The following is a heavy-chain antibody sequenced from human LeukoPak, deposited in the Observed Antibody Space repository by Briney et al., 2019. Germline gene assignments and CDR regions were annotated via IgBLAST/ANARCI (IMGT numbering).Heavy chain of an antibody. J-gene: IGHJ4*02. Sequence: GGSLRLSCAASGFTVSSNYMSWVRQAPGKGLEWVSDIYSGGSTYYADSVKGRCTISRGNSKNTLYLQMNSLRAEDTAVYYCARGTTYYDILTGYYDRGDDYWGQGTLVTVSS. CDR3: ARGTTYYDILTGYYDRGDDY. V-gene: IGHV3-53*01. CDR2: IYSGGST. D-gene: IGHD3-9*01. CDR1: GFTVSSNY.